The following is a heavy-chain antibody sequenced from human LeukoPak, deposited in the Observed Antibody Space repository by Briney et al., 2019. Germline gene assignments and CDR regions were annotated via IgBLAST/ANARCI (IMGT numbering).Heavy chain of an antibody. CDR2: IIPIFGTA. J-gene: IGHJ4*02. Sequence: GASVKVSCKASGYTFTGYYMHWVRQAPGQGLEWMGRIIPIFGTANYAQKFQGRVTITTDESTSTAYMELRSLRSEHTAVYYCARDSSGWYEVWGQGTLVTVSS. D-gene: IGHD6-19*01. CDR3: ARDSSGWYEV. V-gene: IGHV1-69*05. CDR1: GYTFTGYY.